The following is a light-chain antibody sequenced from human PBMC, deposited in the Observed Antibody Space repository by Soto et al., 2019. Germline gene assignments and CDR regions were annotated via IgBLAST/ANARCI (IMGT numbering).Light chain of an antibody. V-gene: IGLV2-14*03. J-gene: IGLJ3*02. Sequence: QSALTQPASVSGSPGQSVILSCSGTSGDIGAYDHVARFQQHPGEVPKLLLRDVTNRPSGVSGRFSGSKSGNTAYLTISGLRPEDEADYYCSSSTHSNTVVFGGGTKLTVL. CDR1: SGDIGAYDH. CDR2: DVT. CDR3: SSSTHSNTVV.